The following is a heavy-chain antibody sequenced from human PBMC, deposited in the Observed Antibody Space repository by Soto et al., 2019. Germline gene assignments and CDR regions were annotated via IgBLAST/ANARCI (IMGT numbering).Heavy chain of an antibody. D-gene: IGHD1-26*01. CDR3: KKDQGGSSDSGFDS. Sequence: KGQEWLASISSGGTYRKYADSVKGRFTISRNNANNSVTMQKHSLRVDDTAVYACKKDQGGSSDSGFDSWGQGTLVTVSS. CDR2: ISSGGTYR. V-gene: IGHV3-21*01. J-gene: IGHJ5*01.